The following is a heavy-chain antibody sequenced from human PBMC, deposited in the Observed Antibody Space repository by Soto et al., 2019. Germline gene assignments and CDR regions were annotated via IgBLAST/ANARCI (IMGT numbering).Heavy chain of an antibody. J-gene: IGHJ4*02. D-gene: IGHD4-17*01. CDR2: IIPILGIA. CDR1: GGTFSSYT. Sequence: QVQLVQSGAEVKKPGSSVKVSCKASGGTFSSYTISWMRQAPGQGLEWMGGIIPILGIANYAQTFQGTAAITADKSRSAAYMARRSPRPQDPAVDSWARAPLYGEAYWGQGALVSASS. CDR3: ARAPLYGEAY. V-gene: IGHV1-69*02.